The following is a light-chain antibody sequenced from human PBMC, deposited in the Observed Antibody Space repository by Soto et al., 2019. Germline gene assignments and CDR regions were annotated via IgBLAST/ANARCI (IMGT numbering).Light chain of an antibody. CDR3: SSYTSGSTYV. Sequence: QSVLTQPASVSGSPGQSITISCTGTSSDVGGYRYVSWYQQHPGKAPKIMIYEVSNRPSGVSNRFSGSKSGNTASLTISGLQAEDEADYYCSSYTSGSTYVFGTGTKVTVL. CDR2: EVS. CDR1: SSDVGGYRY. V-gene: IGLV2-14*01. J-gene: IGLJ1*01.